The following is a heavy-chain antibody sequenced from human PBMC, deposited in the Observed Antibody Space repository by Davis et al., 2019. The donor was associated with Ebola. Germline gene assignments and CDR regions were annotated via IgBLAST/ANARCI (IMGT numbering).Heavy chain of an antibody. CDR2: IIGSGSSA. J-gene: IGHJ4*02. CDR3: TTDPEDWLDFDY. CDR1: GFSFSDHT. V-gene: IGHV3-23*01. D-gene: IGHD3/OR15-3a*01. Sequence: PGGSLRLSCAASGFSFSDHTMSWVRQAPGKGLEWVSTIIGSGSSAYYADSVTGRLTISRDNSKNTLFLQMNSLRDEDTAIYYCTTDPEDWLDFDYWGQGTLVTVSS.